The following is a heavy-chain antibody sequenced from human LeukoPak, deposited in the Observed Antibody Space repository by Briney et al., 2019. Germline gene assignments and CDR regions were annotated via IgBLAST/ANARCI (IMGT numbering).Heavy chain of an antibody. V-gene: IGHV4-4*09. D-gene: IGHD6-19*01. CDR2: IYTSGST. CDR1: GGSISSYY. J-gene: IGHJ4*02. Sequence: SETLSLTCTVSGGSISSYYWSWIRQPPGKGLEWIGYIYTSGSTNYNPSLKSRVTISVDTSKNQFSLKMSSVTAADTAVYYRAKDLAVALMYYFDYWGQGTLVTVSS. CDR3: AKDLAVALMYYFDY.